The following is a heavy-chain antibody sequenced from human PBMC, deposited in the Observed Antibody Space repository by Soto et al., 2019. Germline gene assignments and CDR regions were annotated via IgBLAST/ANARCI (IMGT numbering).Heavy chain of an antibody. CDR3: ARGHDYGDYVDYYYGMDV. D-gene: IGHD4-17*01. V-gene: IGHV1-18*01. Sequence: QVQLVQSGAEVKKPGASVKVSCKASGYTFTSYGISWVRQAPGQGLEWMGWISAYNGNTNYAQKLQGRVTMTTDTATSKAYMELRSLRSDDTAVYYCARGHDYGDYVDYYYGMDVWGQGTTVTVSS. CDR2: ISAYNGNT. J-gene: IGHJ6*02. CDR1: GYTFTSYG.